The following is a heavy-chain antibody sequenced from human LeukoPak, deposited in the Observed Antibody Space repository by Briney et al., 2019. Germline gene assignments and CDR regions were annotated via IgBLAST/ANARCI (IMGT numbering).Heavy chain of an antibody. Sequence: SETLSLTCTVSGASISSDDYFWGWIRQSPGTGLEWIASVSYSGTVYYYNPSLESRVTISVDTSKNQFSLRLSSVTAADTALYYCARSLHISAPFDVWGQGTLVTVSS. J-gene: IGHJ4*02. CDR1: GASISSDDYF. V-gene: IGHV4-39*01. CDR2: VSYSGTV. CDR3: ARSLHISAPFDV. D-gene: IGHD2-21*01.